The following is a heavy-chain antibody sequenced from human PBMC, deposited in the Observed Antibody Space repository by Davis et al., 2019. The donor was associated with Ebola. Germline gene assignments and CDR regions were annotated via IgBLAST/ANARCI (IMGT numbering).Heavy chain of an antibody. V-gene: IGHV5-51*01. CDR3: ARRGYCSGNRCPWGWFDP. J-gene: IGHJ5*02. CDR2: IYPDDSDT. D-gene: IGHD2-2*03. Sequence: GESLKISCKASGYRFTNYWIGWVRQMPGRGLQWMGIIYPDDSDTTYSPSFQGQVIISADKSISTAYLQWSSLKASDTAVYYCARRGYCSGNRCPWGWFDPWGQGTPVTVSP. CDR1: GYRFTNYW.